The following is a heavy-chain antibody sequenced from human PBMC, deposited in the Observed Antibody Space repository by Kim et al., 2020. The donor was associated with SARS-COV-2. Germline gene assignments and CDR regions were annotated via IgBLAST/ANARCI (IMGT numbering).Heavy chain of an antibody. CDR3: ARVGYDILTGYYVGGY. D-gene: IGHD3-9*01. J-gene: IGHJ4*02. V-gene: IGHV3-48*03. Sequence: SVKGRFTHSIDNAKNSLYLQMNSLRAEDTAVYYCARVGYDILTGYYVGGYWGQGTLVTVSS.